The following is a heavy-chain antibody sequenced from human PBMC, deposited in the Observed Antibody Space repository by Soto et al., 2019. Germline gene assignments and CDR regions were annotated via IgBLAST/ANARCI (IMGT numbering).Heavy chain of an antibody. CDR3: ARTRGYYDFPRSYYYAMDV. D-gene: IGHD3-3*01. CDR2: ISAYNGNT. CDR1: GYTFTSYG. Sequence: QVQLVQSGAEVKKPGASVKVSCKASGYTFTSYGVSWVRQAPGQGLEWMGWISAYNGNTNYAQKLQGRVTMTTDTXRSXAXKELRSLRSDDTAVYNCARTRGYYDFPRSYYYAMDVWGQGTTVIVSS. V-gene: IGHV1-18*01. J-gene: IGHJ6*02.